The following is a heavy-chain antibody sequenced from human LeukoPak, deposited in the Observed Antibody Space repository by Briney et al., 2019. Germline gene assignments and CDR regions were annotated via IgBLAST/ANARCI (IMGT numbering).Heavy chain of an antibody. CDR3: AEGYSGSYYYFDY. Sequence: GGSLRLSCAASGFTFSSYSMNWVRQAPGKGLEWVSSISSSSSYIYYADSVKGRFTISRDNAKNSLYLQMNSLRAEDTAVYYCAEGYSGSYYYFDYWGQGTLVTVSS. CDR1: GFTFSSYS. J-gene: IGHJ4*02. CDR2: ISSSSSYI. V-gene: IGHV3-21*01. D-gene: IGHD1-26*01.